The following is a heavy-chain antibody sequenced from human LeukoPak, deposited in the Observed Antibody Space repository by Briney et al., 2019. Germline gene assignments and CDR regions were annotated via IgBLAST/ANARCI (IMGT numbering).Heavy chain of an antibody. Sequence: GGSLRLSCAASGFTFSDYYMSWIRQAPGKGLEWVSYISSSGSTIYYADSVKGRFTISRYNAKNSLYLQMNSLRAEDTAVYYCARDRNYYDSSGYRRVDYWGQGTLVTVSS. J-gene: IGHJ4*02. CDR2: ISSSGSTI. CDR3: ARDRNYYDSSGYRRVDY. D-gene: IGHD3-22*01. CDR1: GFTFSDYY. V-gene: IGHV3-11*04.